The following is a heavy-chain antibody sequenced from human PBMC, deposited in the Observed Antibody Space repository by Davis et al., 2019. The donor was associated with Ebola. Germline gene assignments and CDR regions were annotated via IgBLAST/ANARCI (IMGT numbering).Heavy chain of an antibody. V-gene: IGHV3-48*03. J-gene: IGHJ6*02. CDR1: GFTLSTYE. Sequence: GESLKISCAASGFTLSTYEMNWVRQAPGKGPEWISYINSSGGNIKYADSVKGRFSISRDNTKNSVFLQMESLGAEDTAVYYCARGLSRGWGMDVWGQGTTVTVSS. D-gene: IGHD6-19*01. CDR2: INSSGGNI. CDR3: ARGLSRGWGMDV.